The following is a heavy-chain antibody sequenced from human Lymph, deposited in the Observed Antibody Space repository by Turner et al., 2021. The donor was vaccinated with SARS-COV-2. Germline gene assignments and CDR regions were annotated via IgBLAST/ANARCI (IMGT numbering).Heavy chain of an antibody. CDR3: ARHITIFGVVGSCFDP. D-gene: IGHD3-3*01. CDR1: GGAISSSSYY. CDR2: IYYIRST. V-gene: IGHV4-39*01. Sequence: QLQLQESGPGLVKPSETLYVTGTVSGGAISSSSYYWGWIRQPLGKGLEWIGSIYYIRSTNYTPPLITRVTISVDTSKNQFPLKLSSVTAAVTALYYCARHITIFGVVGSCFDPWGQGTLVTVSS. J-gene: IGHJ5*01.